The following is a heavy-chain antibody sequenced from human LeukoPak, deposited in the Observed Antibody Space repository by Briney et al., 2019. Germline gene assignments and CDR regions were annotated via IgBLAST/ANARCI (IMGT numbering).Heavy chain of an antibody. D-gene: IGHD2-2*02. CDR2: ISGSGGST. Sequence: GGSLRLSCAASGFTFSSYAMSWVRQAPGKGLEWVSAISGSGGSTYYADSVKGRFTISRDNSKNTLYLQMNSLRAEDTDVYYSANLRGREYCSSTSCYTLGGAFDIWGQGTMVTVSS. CDR1: GFTFSSYA. V-gene: IGHV3-23*01. J-gene: IGHJ3*02. CDR3: ANLRGREYCSSTSCYTLGGAFDI.